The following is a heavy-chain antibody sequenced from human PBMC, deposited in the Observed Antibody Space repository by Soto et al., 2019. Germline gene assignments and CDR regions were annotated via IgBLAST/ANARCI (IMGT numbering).Heavy chain of an antibody. CDR1: GGTFSNYA. V-gene: IGHV1-69*13. CDR3: GRGGVDALDI. CDR2: ILPIFDIA. Sequence: VASVKVSCRASGGTFSNYAINWVRQAPGQGLEWVGGILPIFDIANYAQKFQGRVTITADESTSTAYMELSSLRSDDTAMYYCGRGGVDALDIWGQGTMVTVSS. D-gene: IGHD2-8*01. J-gene: IGHJ3*02.